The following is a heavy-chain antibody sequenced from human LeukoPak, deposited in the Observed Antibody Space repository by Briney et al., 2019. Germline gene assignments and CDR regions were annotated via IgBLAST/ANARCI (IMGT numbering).Heavy chain of an antibody. CDR3: ARAAVAGRWLQLEYFDY. J-gene: IGHJ4*02. Sequence: PSETLSLTCTVSGGSISSSSYYWGWIRQPPGKGLEWIGSIYYSGSTYYNPSLKSRVTISVDTSKHQFSLKLSSVTAADTAVYYCARAAVAGRWLQLEYFDYWGQGTLVTVSS. CDR2: IYYSGST. CDR1: GGSISSSSYY. V-gene: IGHV4-39*01. D-gene: IGHD5-24*01.